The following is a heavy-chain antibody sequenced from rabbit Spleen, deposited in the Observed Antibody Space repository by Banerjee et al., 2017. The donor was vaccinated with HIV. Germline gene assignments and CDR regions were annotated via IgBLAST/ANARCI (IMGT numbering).Heavy chain of an antibody. J-gene: IGHJ3*01. CDR3: ARDGDGIVGYDL. D-gene: IGHD6-1*01. V-gene: IGHV1S40*01. CDR2: IYGGSSGST. Sequence: QSLEESGGDLVKPGASLTLTCTASGFSLSSSHYMCWVRRAPGKGLEWIACIYGGSSGSTYYANWAKGRFTISKTSSTTVTLQMTSLTAADTATYFCARDGDGIVGYDLWGQGTLVTVS. CDR1: GFSLSSSHY.